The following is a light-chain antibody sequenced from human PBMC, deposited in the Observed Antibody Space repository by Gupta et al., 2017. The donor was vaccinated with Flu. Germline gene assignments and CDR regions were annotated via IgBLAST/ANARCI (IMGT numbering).Light chain of an antibody. Sequence: PSSLSASVGDRVTITCRASQSISSYLNWYRQKPGKAPKLLIYAASSLQSGVPSRFSGSGSGTDFTLTISSLQPEDFATYYCQQSYSTPVTFGQGTKLEIK. CDR1: QSISSY. CDR2: AAS. V-gene: IGKV1-39*01. J-gene: IGKJ2*01. CDR3: QQSYSTPVT.